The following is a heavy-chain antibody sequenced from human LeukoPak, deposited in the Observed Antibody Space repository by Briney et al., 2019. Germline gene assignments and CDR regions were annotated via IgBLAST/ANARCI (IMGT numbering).Heavy chain of an antibody. J-gene: IGHJ6*04. CDR2: IYSGGTT. V-gene: IGHV3-66*01. CDR3: AELGITMIGGV. Sequence: GGSLRLSCAASGFTVSNNYLHWVRQAPGKGLEWVSVIYSGGTTYYANSVKGRFTISRNNAKNSLYLQMNSLRAEDTAVYYCAELGITMIGGVWGKGTTVTISS. CDR1: GFTVSNNY. D-gene: IGHD3-10*02.